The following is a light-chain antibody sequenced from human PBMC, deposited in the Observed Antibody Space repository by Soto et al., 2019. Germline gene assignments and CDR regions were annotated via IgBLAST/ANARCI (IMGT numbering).Light chain of an antibody. CDR3: QVWDRSSDHRVG. J-gene: IGLJ2*01. CDR2: YDS. CDR1: NIGTKS. V-gene: IGLV3-21*04. Sequence: SCDLTQPPSVSVEPGKAARIFYERNNIGTKSVHWYQQKPGQAPVLVIYYDSARPSGIPERFSGSNAGNTATLTISTVEAGDEADYYCQVWDRSSDHRVGFGGGTKVTVL.